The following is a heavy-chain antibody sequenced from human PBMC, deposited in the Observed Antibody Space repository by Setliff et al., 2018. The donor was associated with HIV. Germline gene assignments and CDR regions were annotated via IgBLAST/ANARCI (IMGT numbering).Heavy chain of an antibody. CDR3: ATGLLGGSSWFGGIYFDQ. J-gene: IGHJ4*02. D-gene: IGHD3-10*01. V-gene: IGHV3-30*02. Sequence: PGGSLRLSCTGYGFSFNSYGMHWVRQAPGKGLEWVALIWYDERNKYYGDSVKGRFTVSRDNTKNTLYLHMNGLGPEDTAVYYCATGLLGGSSWFGGIYFDQWGQGTLVTVSS. CDR1: GFSFNSYG. CDR2: IWYDERNK.